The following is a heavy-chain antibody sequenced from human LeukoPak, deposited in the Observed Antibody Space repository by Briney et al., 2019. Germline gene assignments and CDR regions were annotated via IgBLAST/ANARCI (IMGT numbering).Heavy chain of an antibody. CDR3: ARVPLVVVVAAAPPGGYV. CDR2: VDPEDGET. D-gene: IGHD2-15*01. CDR1: GYTFTDYY. V-gene: IGHV1-69-2*01. J-gene: IGHJ6*04. Sequence: RASVKVSCKVSGYTFTDYYMHWVQQAPGKGLEWMGLVDPEDGETIYAEKFQGRVTITADTSTDTAYMELSSLRSEDTAVYYCARVPLVVVVAAAPPGGYVWGKGTTVTVSS.